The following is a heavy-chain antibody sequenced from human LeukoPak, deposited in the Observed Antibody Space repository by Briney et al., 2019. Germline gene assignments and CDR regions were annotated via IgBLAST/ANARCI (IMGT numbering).Heavy chain of an antibody. D-gene: IGHD6-13*01. CDR1: GFTFSSYE. CDR3: VREATAEYYFDY. V-gene: IGHV3-48*03. CDR2: ISTDGSTT. Sequence: PGGSLRLSCAASGFTFSSYEMHWFRQVPGKGLEWISYISTDGSTTNYAESVRGRFTIPRDNAKFALYLQMNSLRGEDTAFYYCVREATAEYYFDYWGQGTLVTVSS. J-gene: IGHJ4*02.